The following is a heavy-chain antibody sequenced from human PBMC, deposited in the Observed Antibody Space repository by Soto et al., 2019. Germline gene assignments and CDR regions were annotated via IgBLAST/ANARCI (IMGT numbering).Heavy chain of an antibody. Sequence: SETLSLTCTVSGGSISSYYWSWIRQPPGKGLEWIGYIYYSGSTNYNPSLKSRVTISVDTSKNQFSLKLSSVTAADTAVYYCARGRSHYDYIWDFDYWGQGTLVTVSS. CDR1: GGSISSYY. CDR2: IYYSGST. V-gene: IGHV4-59*01. D-gene: IGHD3-16*01. CDR3: ARGRSHYDYIWDFDY. J-gene: IGHJ4*02.